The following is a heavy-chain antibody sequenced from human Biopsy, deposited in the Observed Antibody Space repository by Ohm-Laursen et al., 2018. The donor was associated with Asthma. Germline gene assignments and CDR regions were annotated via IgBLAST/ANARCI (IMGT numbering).Heavy chain of an antibody. V-gene: IGHV1-46*01. D-gene: IGHD1-7*01. J-gene: IGHJ4*02. Sequence: SVKVSCKASGYTFTSYYMHWVRQAPGQGLVWMGIINPSGGSTSYAQKFQGRVTMTRDTSTSTVYMELSSLRSEDTAVYYCARRGITGTTLDYWGQGTLVTVSS. CDR2: INPSGGST. CDR3: ARRGITGTTLDY. CDR1: GYTFTSYY.